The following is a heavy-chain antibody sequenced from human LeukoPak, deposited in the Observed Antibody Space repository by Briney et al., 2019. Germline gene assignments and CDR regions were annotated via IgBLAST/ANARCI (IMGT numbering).Heavy chain of an antibody. J-gene: IGHJ3*02. CDR1: GGSISSYY. CDR2: IYYSGST. CDR3: ARGDYDSSGYYIRDSLDAFDI. V-gene: IGHV4-59*01. D-gene: IGHD3-22*01. Sequence: SETLSLTCTVSGGSISSYYWSWIRQPPGKGLEWIGYIYYSGSTNYNPSLKSRVTISVDTSKNQFSLKLSSVTAADTAVYYCARGDYDSSGYYIRDSLDAFDIWGQGTMVTVSS.